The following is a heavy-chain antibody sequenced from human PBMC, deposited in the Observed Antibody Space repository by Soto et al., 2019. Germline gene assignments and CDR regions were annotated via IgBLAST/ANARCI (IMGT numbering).Heavy chain of an antibody. CDR2: VIPIFGTP. CDR1: GGTFSTYA. CDR3: ARSQGGSSSLDIYYYYYYGMDV. D-gene: IGHD2-15*01. Sequence: ASVKVSCKAPGGTFSTYAISWVRQAPGQGLEWMGGVIPIFGTPKYAQKFQGRVTITADESTSTGYMELRSLRSEDMAVYYCARSQGGSSSLDIYYYYYYGMDVWGQGTTVTVSS. J-gene: IGHJ6*02. V-gene: IGHV1-69*13.